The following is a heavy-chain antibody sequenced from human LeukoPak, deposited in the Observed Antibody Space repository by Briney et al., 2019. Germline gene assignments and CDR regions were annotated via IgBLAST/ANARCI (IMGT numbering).Heavy chain of an antibody. CDR2: IYYSGST. V-gene: IGHV4-39*07. J-gene: IGHJ6*03. Sequence: SETLSLTCTVSGGSISSSSYYWGWIRQPPGKGLEWIGSIYYSGSTYYNPSLKSRVTISVDTSKNQFSLKLSSVTAADTAVYYCARDLRLFGLAAYYMDVWGKGTTVTVSS. D-gene: IGHD2-21*01. CDR3: ARDLRLFGLAAYYMDV. CDR1: GGSISSSSYY.